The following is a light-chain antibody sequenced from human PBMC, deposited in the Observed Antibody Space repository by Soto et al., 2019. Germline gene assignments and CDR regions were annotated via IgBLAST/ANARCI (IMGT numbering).Light chain of an antibody. J-gene: IGKJ5*01. CDR3: QHYVTSSIT. V-gene: IGKV3-20*01. Sequence: EIVLTQSPGTLSLSPGERATLSCRASQSVTSTSLAWYQQKPGQAPRLLMYGASSRATGTPDRISGGGSGTDFTLTISRLEPEDFAAYYCQHYVTSSITFGQGTRLEIK. CDR2: GAS. CDR1: QSVTSTS.